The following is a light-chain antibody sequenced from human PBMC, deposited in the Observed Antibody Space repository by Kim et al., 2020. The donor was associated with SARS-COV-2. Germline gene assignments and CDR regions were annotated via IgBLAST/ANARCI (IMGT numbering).Light chain of an antibody. CDR3: QQRSNWPPA. CDR1: QSVSSY. V-gene: IGKV3-11*01. J-gene: IGKJ4*01. Sequence: EIVLTQSTATLSLSPGERANLSCRASQSVSSYLAWYQQKPGQAPRLLIYDASNRATGIPARFSGSGSGTDFTLTISSLEPEDFAVYYCQQRSNWPPAFGGGTKVEIK. CDR2: DAS.